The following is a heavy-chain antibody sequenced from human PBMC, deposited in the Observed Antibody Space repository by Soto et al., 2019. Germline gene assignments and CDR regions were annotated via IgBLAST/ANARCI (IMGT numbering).Heavy chain of an antibody. CDR1: GYSIESGYF. D-gene: IGHD1-26*01. CDR2: ILHTGST. J-gene: IGHJ4*02. V-gene: IGHV4-38-2*02. CDR3: ARDRSGGPFDY. Sequence: PSETLSLTCTVSGYSIESGYFWAWIRQPPGKGLEWIGNILHTGSTHYNPSLQSRVTISVDKSKNQFSLKLSSVTAADTAVYYCARDRSGGPFDYWGQGTLVTVSS.